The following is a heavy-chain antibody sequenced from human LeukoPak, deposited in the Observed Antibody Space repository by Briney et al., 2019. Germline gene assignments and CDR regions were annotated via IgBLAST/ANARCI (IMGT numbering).Heavy chain of an antibody. J-gene: IGHJ4*02. Sequence: PGGSLRLSCAASGFTFNSYAMSWVRXAPGKXLXXVSGITNSGGNTYYADSVKGRFAISRDNSKSTLYLQMNSLRAEDTAVFYCAKGGQTDRFDYWGQGALVTVSS. V-gene: IGHV3-23*01. CDR2: ITNSGGNT. CDR3: AKGGQTDRFDY. D-gene: IGHD5-12*01. CDR1: GFTFNSYA.